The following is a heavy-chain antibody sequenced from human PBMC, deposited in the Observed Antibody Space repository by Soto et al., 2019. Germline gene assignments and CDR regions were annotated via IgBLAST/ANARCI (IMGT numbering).Heavy chain of an antibody. D-gene: IGHD5-12*01. CDR1: GASFTNAW. V-gene: IGHV3-15*01. Sequence: EVQLVESGGGLVKPGESLRLSCEASGASFTNAWMNWVRQAPGKGLESVGRIKTRIDSATTDYAAPVKGRFTISRDDSKNTLYLQMDSLKTEDTAVYYCTTEDPSWLRGLEYWGQGTLVTVSS. CDR2: IKTRIDSATT. J-gene: IGHJ4*02. CDR3: TTEDPSWLRGLEY.